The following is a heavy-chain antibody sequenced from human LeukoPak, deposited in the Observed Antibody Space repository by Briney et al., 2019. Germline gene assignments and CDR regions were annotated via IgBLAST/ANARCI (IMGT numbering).Heavy chain of an antibody. CDR3: ASLVKWYYYDSSGFSWFDP. CDR2: ISAYNGNT. Sequence: ASVKVSCKASGYTFTSYGISWVRQAPGQGLEWMGWISAYNGNTNYAQKLQGRVTMTTDTSTSTAYMELRSLRSDDTAVYYCASLVKWYYYDSSGFSWFDPWGQGTLVTVS. J-gene: IGHJ5*02. D-gene: IGHD3-22*01. V-gene: IGHV1-18*01. CDR1: GYTFTSYG.